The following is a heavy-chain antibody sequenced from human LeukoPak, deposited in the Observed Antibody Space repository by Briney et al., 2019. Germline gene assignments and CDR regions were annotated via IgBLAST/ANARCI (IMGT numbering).Heavy chain of an antibody. D-gene: IGHD3-22*01. Sequence: GGSLRLSCAASGFTLSSYWMHWVRQAPGKGLVLVSRINSDGSSTSYADSVKGRFTISRDNAKNTLYLQMNSLRAEDTAVYYCARVNYYDSSDYSNDYWGQGTLVTVSS. CDR3: ARVNYYDSSDYSNDY. CDR1: GFTLSSYW. V-gene: IGHV3-74*01. J-gene: IGHJ4*02. CDR2: INSDGSST.